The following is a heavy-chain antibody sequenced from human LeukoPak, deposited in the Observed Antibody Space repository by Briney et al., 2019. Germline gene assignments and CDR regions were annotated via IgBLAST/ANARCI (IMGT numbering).Heavy chain of an antibody. J-gene: IGHJ4*02. Sequence: ASVKVSCKASGGTFISYAISWVRQAPGQGLEWMGGIIPIFGTANYAQKFQGRVTITADESTSTAYMELSSLRSEDTAVYYCARVGGTYYYDSSGYYYFDYWGQGTLVTVSS. V-gene: IGHV1-69*13. CDR2: IIPIFGTA. CDR3: ARVGGTYYYDSSGYYYFDY. D-gene: IGHD3-22*01. CDR1: GGTFISYA.